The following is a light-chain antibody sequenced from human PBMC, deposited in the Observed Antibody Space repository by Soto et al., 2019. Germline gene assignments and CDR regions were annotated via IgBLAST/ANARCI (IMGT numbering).Light chain of an antibody. CDR2: DAS. V-gene: IGKV3D-15*01. CDR3: QQYNNWPPT. CDR1: QSVSGY. J-gene: IGKJ1*01. Sequence: EIVLTQSPATLSLSPGERATLSCRSSQSVSGYLPWYQQKPGQAPRLLIYDASSRATGIPATFSGSGSGTDFTLTISCLQSEDFATYYCQQYNNWPPTFGQGTNVDIK.